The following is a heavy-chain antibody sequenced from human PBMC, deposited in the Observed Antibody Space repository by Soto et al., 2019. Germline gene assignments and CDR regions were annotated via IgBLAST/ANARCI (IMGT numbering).Heavy chain of an antibody. CDR3: ARERSSGWWDYFDY. V-gene: IGHV4-59*01. J-gene: IGHJ4*02. CDR2: IYYSGST. Sequence: SETLSLTCTVSGGSISSYYWSWIRQPPGKGLEWIGYIYYSGSTNYNPSLKSRVTISVDTSKNQFPLKLSSVTAADTAVYYCARERSSGWWDYFDYWGQGTLVTVSS. CDR1: GGSISSYY. D-gene: IGHD6-19*01.